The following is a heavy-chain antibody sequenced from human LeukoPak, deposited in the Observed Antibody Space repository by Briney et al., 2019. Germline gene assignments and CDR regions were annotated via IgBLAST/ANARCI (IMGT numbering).Heavy chain of an antibody. CDR1: GGSIGSTNW. CDR3: ATTEIYTYLDV. Sequence: SETLSLTCAVSGGSIGSTNWWSWVRQPPGMGLEWIGEIDRTGSTNYNASLRSRVTISVDKAKNQFSLKVTSLTAADTAVYYCATTEIYTYLDVWGKGTTVTISS. CDR2: IDRTGST. J-gene: IGHJ6*03. V-gene: IGHV4-4*02. D-gene: IGHD3-16*01.